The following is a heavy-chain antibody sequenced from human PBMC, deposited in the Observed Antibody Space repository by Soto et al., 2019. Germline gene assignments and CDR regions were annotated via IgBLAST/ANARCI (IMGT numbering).Heavy chain of an antibody. CDR2: IYYSGTT. J-gene: IGHJ3*02. CDR3: VRFYGNAFDI. V-gene: IGHV4-39*01. Sequence: SETLSLTCIVSGGSLTSSSFYWGWIRQPPGKGLSWIGNIYYSGTTDYNPSLKSRVSVSTDTSRNQLSLTLSSVTAADTAVYYCVRFYGNAFDIWGPGTLVTVSS. CDR1: GGSLTSSSFY. D-gene: IGHD3-10*01.